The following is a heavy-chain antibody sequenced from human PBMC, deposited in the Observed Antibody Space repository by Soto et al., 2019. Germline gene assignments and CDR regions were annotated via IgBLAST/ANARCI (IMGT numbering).Heavy chain of an antibody. J-gene: IGHJ4*02. CDR3: ARGGVHGYFDY. D-gene: IGHD3-10*01. V-gene: IGHV4-30-2*01. CDR2: IYHSGST. Sequence: PSETLSLTCAVSGGSISSGSYAWSWIRQPPGKGLEWIGYIYHSGSTYYNPSLKSRVTISVDRSKNQFSLKLSSVTAADTAVYYCARGGVHGYFDYWGQGTLVTVSS. CDR1: GGSISSGSYA.